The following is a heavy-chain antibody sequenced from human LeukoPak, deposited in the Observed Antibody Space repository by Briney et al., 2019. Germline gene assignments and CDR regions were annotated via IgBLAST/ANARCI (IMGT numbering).Heavy chain of an antibody. D-gene: IGHD3-3*01. CDR1: GFTFSIYS. V-gene: IGHV3-48*01. CDR3: AKDHGITIFGVVIIPWFDP. CDR2: ISSTSSSI. J-gene: IGHJ5*02. Sequence: GGSLRLSCAASGFTFSIYSMNWVRQAPGKGLEWVSYISSTSSSIYYADSVRGRFTISRDNAKNSLYLQMNSLRAEDTAVYYCAKDHGITIFGVVIIPWFDPWGQGTLVTVSS.